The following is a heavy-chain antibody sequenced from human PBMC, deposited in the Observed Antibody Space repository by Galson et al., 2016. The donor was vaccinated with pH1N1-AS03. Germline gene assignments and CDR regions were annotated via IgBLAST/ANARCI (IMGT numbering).Heavy chain of an antibody. CDR1: GYIFTGFY. D-gene: IGHD2-2*01. J-gene: IGHJ6*01. CDR3: ARDPRGPCTSATCPTTYYFGMDV. V-gene: IGHV1-2*04. Sequence: SCKASGYIFTGFYVHWVRQAPGQGLEWMGWINTDSGVTNYAQKFEAWVTMTRDTSVSTAYMELYGLKSDDTAVYYCARDPRGPCTSATCPTTYYFGMDVWGQGTTVIGSS. CDR2: INTDSGVT.